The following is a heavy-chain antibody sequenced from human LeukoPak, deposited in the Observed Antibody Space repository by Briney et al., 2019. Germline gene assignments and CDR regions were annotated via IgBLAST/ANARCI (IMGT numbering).Heavy chain of an antibody. CDR1: GFTSSSYE. CDR2: ISSSGSTI. CDR3: ARTYYDNSGHWNFDY. V-gene: IGHV3-48*03. Sequence: GGSLRLSCAASGFTSSSYEMNWVRQAPGKGLEWVSYISSSGSTIYYADSVKGRFTISRDNAKNSLYLQMNSLRAEDTAVYYCARTYYDNSGHWNFDYWGQGTLVTVSS. D-gene: IGHD3-22*01. J-gene: IGHJ4*02.